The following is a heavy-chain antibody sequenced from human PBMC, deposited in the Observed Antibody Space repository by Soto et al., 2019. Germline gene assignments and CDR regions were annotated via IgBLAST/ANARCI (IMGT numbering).Heavy chain of an antibody. CDR3: VGGSWFA. CDR2: ISWNGNFT. Sequence: EVQLVESGGDMAQPGRSLKLSCVGSGYSFEDYSMHWVRQAPGKGLEWVSGISWNGNFTGYADSVKGRFTISRDNAKNSLFLQMRSLSIEDTALDYCVGGSWFAWGQGTLVTVSS. D-gene: IGHD2-15*01. V-gene: IGHV3-9*01. J-gene: IGHJ5*02. CDR1: GYSFEDYS.